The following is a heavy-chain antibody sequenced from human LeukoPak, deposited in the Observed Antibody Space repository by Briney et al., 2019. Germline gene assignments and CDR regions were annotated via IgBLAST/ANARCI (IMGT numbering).Heavy chain of an antibody. V-gene: IGHV3-48*01. Sequence: GGFLRLSCAASGFTFSSYSMNWVRQAPGKGLEWVSYISSSSSTIYYADSVKGRFTISRDNAKNSLYLQMNSLRAEDTAVYYCAREDSSGWYGRAYYMDVWGKGTTVAVSS. D-gene: IGHD6-19*01. CDR3: AREDSSGWYGRAYYMDV. CDR2: ISSSSSTI. J-gene: IGHJ6*03. CDR1: GFTFSSYS.